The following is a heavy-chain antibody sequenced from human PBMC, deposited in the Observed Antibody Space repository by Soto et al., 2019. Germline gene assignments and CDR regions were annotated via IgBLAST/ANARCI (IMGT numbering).Heavy chain of an antibody. J-gene: IGHJ4*02. D-gene: IGHD4-17*01. CDR1: GLPFGSYG. V-gene: IGHV3-30*03. Sequence: QVQLVESGGGVVQPGRSLRLSCAASGLPFGSYGMHWVRQAPGKGLECVAIIPHDGSYKYHVDSVKGRFTISRDNSKNTLYLQMDSLRPEDTAVYYCGALNYGGDDCWGQGTLVTVSS. CDR3: GALNYGGDDC. CDR2: IPHDGSYK.